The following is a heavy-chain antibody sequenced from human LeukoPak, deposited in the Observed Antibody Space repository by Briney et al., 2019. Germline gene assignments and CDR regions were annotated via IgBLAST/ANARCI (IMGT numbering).Heavy chain of an antibody. CDR3: AKDSSSYDWGYMDV. CDR2: IGGSDGRT. V-gene: IGHV3-23*01. Sequence: PGGSLRLSCAASGFTFSTYAMSWVRQAPGKGLEWVSLIGGSDGRTRYADSVKGRFTISRDNSKNTLYLEMNSLRAEDTAVYYCAKDSSSYDWGYMDVWDKGTTVTISS. CDR1: GFTFSTYA. D-gene: IGHD3-22*01. J-gene: IGHJ6*03.